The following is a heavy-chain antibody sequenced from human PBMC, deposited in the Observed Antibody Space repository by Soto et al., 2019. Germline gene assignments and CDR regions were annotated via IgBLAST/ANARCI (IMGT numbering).Heavy chain of an antibody. V-gene: IGHV4-61*01. Sequence: KPSETLSLTCTVSGDSVSSDSYYWSWIRQPPGKTLEWIGYIFHSGSTSYNPSLQSRVTMSIDTSKNQFSLNLTSVTAADTAIYYCAREGGVLRMSNWLDPWGQGTLVTVSS. D-gene: IGHD3-3*01. CDR1: GDSVSSDSYY. CDR2: IFHSGST. J-gene: IGHJ5*02. CDR3: AREGGVLRMSNWLDP.